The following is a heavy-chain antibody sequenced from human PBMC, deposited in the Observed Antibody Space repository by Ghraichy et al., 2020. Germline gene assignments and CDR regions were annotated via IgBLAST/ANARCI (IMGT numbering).Heavy chain of an antibody. CDR2: IFYSGST. CDR3: ARMGGYKAPLWY. D-gene: IGHD3-10*01. J-gene: IGHJ4*02. Sequence: SETLSLTCTVSGASIRTYFLSWIRQPPGKGLEWIGDIFYSGSTNYNPSLKSRVTISVDASNNQFSLNLSSVTAADTAVYYCARMGGYKAPLWYWGQGTLVAVSS. V-gene: IGHV4-59*01. CDR1: GASIRTYF.